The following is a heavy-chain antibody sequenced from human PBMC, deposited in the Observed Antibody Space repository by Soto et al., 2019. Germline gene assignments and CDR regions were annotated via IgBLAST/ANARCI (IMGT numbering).Heavy chain of an antibody. CDR1: GFTFTSSA. Sequence: KLSCRTSGFTFTSSAFHWARPARGQRLEWIGWIAVGSGYTNYAQTFQGQVTISANKSISTAYLQWRSLRASDTAMYYCASCSSGYFYFDSWGQGTMVTVSS. V-gene: IGHV1-58*01. D-gene: IGHD3-22*01. CDR2: IAVGSGYT. CDR3: ASCSSGYFYFDS. J-gene: IGHJ4*02.